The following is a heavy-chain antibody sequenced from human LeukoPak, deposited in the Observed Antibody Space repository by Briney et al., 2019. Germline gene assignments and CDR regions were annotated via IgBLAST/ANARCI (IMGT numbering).Heavy chain of an antibody. CDR1: GGTFSSYA. Sequence: GSSVKVSCKASGGTFSSYAISWVRQAPGQGLEWMGGIIPIFGTANYAQKFQGRVTITTDESTSTAYMELSSLRSEDTAVYYCARDRGYERDGYNSDWFDPWGQGTLVTVSS. CDR3: ARDRGYERDGYNSDWFDP. CDR2: IIPIFGTA. V-gene: IGHV1-69*05. D-gene: IGHD5-24*01. J-gene: IGHJ5*02.